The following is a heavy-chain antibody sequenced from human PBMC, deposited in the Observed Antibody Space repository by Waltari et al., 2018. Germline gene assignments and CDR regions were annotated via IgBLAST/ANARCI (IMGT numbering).Heavy chain of an antibody. V-gene: IGHV3-23*01. CDR1: GFTFSSYA. J-gene: IGHJ4*02. CDR2: IRGSGDST. CDR3: AKDRSSGGSCPNY. Sequence: EVQLLESGGGLVQPGGSLRLSCTASGFTFSSYAMSWVRQAPGKGGEWVSGIRGSGDSTNYADSVKGRFTISRDNSKNTLYLQMNSLRAEDTAVYYCAKDRSSGGSCPNYWGQGTLVTVSS. D-gene: IGHD2-15*01.